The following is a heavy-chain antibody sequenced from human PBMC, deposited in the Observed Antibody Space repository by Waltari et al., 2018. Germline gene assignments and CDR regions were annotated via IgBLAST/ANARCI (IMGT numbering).Heavy chain of an antibody. Sequence: QVQLVQSGAEVKKPGSSVKVYCKASGGTFSSYALSWVRQAPGQGLEWMGGIIPIFGTANYAQKFQGRVTITADESTSTAYMELSSLRSEDTAVYYCAAGSGSYMIEYYYMDVWGKGTTVTISS. CDR1: GGTFSSYA. CDR2: IIPIFGTA. CDR3: AAGSGSYMIEYYYMDV. V-gene: IGHV1-69*12. D-gene: IGHD3-10*01. J-gene: IGHJ6*03.